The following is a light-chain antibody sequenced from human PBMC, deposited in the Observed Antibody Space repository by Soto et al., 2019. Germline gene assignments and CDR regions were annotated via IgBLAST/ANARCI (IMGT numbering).Light chain of an antibody. V-gene: IGLV3-27*01. J-gene: IGLJ3*02. CDR3: YSAADNHWV. CDR1: VLAKKY. CDR2: KDS. Sequence: SYELTQPSSVSVSPGQTARITCSGDVLAKKYARWFQQKPGQAPVLVIYKDSERPSGIPERFSGFSSGTTVTLTISGAQVEDEADYYCYSAADNHWVFGGGTKVTVL.